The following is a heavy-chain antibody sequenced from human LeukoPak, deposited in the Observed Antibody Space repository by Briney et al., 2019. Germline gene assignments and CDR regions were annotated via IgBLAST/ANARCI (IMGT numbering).Heavy chain of an antibody. CDR2: INPNSGGT. Sequence: ASVKVSCKASGYTFTGFYIHWVRQAPGQGLEWMGWINPNSGGTNYAQKFQGRVTMTRDTSISTAYMELSRLRSDDTAVYYCARVQFHYYDSSGPNELDYWGQGTLVTVSS. V-gene: IGHV1-2*02. D-gene: IGHD3-22*01. CDR3: ARVQFHYYDSSGPNELDY. J-gene: IGHJ4*02. CDR1: GYTFTGFY.